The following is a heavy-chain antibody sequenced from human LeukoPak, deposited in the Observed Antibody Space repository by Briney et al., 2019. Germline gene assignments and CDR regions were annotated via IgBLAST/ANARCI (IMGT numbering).Heavy chain of an antibody. Sequence: PGASLRLSCAASGFTFSSYAMSWVRQAPGKGLEWVSAISGSGGSTYYGDSVKGRFTISRDSSKNAMYLQMNSLRAEDTAVYYCAKGSGSGSYYKNYFDPWGQGTLVTVSS. CDR2: ISGSGGST. CDR1: GFTFSSYA. D-gene: IGHD3-10*01. CDR3: AKGSGSGSYYKNYFDP. V-gene: IGHV3-23*01. J-gene: IGHJ5*02.